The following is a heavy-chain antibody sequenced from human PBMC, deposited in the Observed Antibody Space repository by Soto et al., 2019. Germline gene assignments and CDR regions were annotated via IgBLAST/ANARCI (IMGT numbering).Heavy chain of an antibody. CDR3: AREYVEWGYWYFDL. CDR1: GFIFRNHD. D-gene: IGHD1-26*01. V-gene: IGHV3-13*01. CDR2: ISTVGNT. Sequence: EVQLVESGEVLAQPGGSLRLSCAASGFIFRNHDMHWVRQVTGKGLEWVSAISTVGNTYFADSVKGRFTMSRDDAKNSVYLQMNSLRADDTAIYYCAREYVEWGYWYFDLWGRGTLVTVSS. J-gene: IGHJ2*01.